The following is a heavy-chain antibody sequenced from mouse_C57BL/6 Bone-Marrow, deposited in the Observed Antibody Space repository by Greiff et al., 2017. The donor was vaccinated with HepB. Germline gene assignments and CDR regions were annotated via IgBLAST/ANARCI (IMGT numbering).Heavy chain of an antibody. CDR1: GFTFSSYA. V-gene: IGHV5-9-1*02. D-gene: IGHD2-5*01. CDR2: ISSGGDYI. J-gene: IGHJ2*01. Sequence: EVMLVESGAGLVKPGGSLKLSCAASGFTFSSYAMSWVRQTPEKRLEWVAYISSGGDYIYYADTVKGRYTISRDNARNTLYLQMSSLKTEDTAMYYCTRDRGNSNFDYWGQGTTLTVSS. CDR3: TRDRGNSNFDY.